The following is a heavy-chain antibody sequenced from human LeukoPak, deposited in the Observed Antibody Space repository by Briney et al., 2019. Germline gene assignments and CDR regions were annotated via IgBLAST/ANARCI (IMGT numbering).Heavy chain of an antibody. Sequence: ASVKVSRSPSVYTFTDYYILRVRQAPGQGLEWMEWINPKSGATNNAQTLQGSVTMTRDTSINTAYMELSRLTSDDTAVCYCATDVRHGGQGTLVTVSS. V-gene: IGHV1-2*02. J-gene: IGHJ1*01. CDR1: VYTFTDYY. CDR3: ATDVRH. CDR2: INPKSGAT.